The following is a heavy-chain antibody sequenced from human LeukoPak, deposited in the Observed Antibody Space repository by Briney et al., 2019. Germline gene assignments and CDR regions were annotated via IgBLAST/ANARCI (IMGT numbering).Heavy chain of an antibody. CDR2: FDPEDGET. Sequence: ASVKVSCKVSGYTLTELSMHWVRQAPGKGLEWMGGFDPEDGETIYAQKFQGRVTMTEDTSTDTAYMELSSLRSEDTAVYYCATAHYSSSWDLGDYWGQGTLVPVSS. V-gene: IGHV1-24*01. CDR1: GYTLTELS. D-gene: IGHD6-13*01. J-gene: IGHJ4*02. CDR3: ATAHYSSSWDLGDY.